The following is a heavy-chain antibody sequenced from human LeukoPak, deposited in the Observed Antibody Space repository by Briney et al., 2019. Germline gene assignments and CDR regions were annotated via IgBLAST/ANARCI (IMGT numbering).Heavy chain of an antibody. CDR2: IYYSGST. CDR1: GGSISSYY. Sequence: PSETLSLTCTVSGGSISSYYWSWIRQPPGKGLEWIEYIYYSGSTNYNPSLKSRVTISVDTSKNQFSLKLSSVTAADTAVYYCARAIKNGMDVWGQGTTVTVSS. J-gene: IGHJ6*02. CDR3: ARAIKNGMDV. V-gene: IGHV4-59*01.